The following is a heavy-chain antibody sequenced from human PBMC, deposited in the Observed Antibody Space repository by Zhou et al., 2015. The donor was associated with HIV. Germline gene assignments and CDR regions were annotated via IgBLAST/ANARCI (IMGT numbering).Heavy chain of an antibody. D-gene: IGHD3-3*01. J-gene: IGHJ4*02. CDR1: GYTFTSYG. V-gene: IGHV1-69*10. Sequence: QVQLVQSGAEVKKPGASVKVSCKASGYTFTSYGISWVRQAPGQGLEWMGWITPILGTTKYAQKFQGRVTITADRSTNTAYMDLRGLSSEDTAVYYCTKWGGSAASRDFWSGPFDYWGQGTLVTVSS. CDR2: ITPILGTT. CDR3: TKWGGSAASRDFWSGPFDY.